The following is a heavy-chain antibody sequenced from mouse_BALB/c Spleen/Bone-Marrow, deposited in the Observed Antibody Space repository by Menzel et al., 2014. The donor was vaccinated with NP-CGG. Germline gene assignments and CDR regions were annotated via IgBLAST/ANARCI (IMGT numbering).Heavy chain of an antibody. CDR1: GFTFSSYA. CDR3: AREEGNFLAY. V-gene: IGHV5-9-4*01. D-gene: IGHD2-1*01. Sequence: VQLKESGGGLVKPGGSLKLSCAASGFTFSSYAMSWVRQSPEKRLEWVAEISSGGSYTYYPDTVTGRFTISRDNAKNTLYLEMSSLRSEDTAMYYCAREEGNFLAYWGQGTLVTVSA. J-gene: IGHJ3*01. CDR2: ISSGGSYT.